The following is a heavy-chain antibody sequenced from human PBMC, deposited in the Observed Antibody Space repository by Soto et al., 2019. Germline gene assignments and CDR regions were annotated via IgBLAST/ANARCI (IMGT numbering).Heavy chain of an antibody. CDR3: AGRSSLASVQVYFGEISNYNWFDP. CDR1: NGSISSDIYY. J-gene: IGHJ5*02. Sequence: SETLSLTCTVSNGSISSDIYYWGWIRQPPGKGLEWIGSIYHSGSTYYNPSLQGRVTISVDTSKNQFSLKLSSVTAADTAVYFCAGRSSLASVQVYFGEISNYNWFDPWGQGTLVTVSS. CDR2: IYHSGST. D-gene: IGHD3-10*01. V-gene: IGHV4-39*01.